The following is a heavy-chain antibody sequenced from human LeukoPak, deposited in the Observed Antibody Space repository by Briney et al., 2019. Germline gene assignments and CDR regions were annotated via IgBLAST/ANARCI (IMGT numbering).Heavy chain of an antibody. J-gene: IGHJ4*02. CDR1: GGTFSSHA. CDR3: ARDYYGSGSYYKGASDY. V-gene: IGHV1-69*13. Sequence: ASVKVSCKASGGTFSSHAISWVRQAPGQGLEWMGGIIPIFGTANYAQKFQGRVTITADESTSTAYMELRSLRSDDTAVYYCARDYYGSGSYYKGASDYWGQGTLVTVSS. CDR2: IIPIFGTA. D-gene: IGHD3-10*01.